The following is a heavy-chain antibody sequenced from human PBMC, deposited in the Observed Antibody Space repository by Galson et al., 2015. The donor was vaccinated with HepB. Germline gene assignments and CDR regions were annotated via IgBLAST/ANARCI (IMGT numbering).Heavy chain of an antibody. D-gene: IGHD6-13*01. CDR1: GFTFTVYY. J-gene: IGHJ3*02. CDR3: ATIAMDAFDI. V-gene: IGHV3-11*01. Sequence: SLRLSCAASGFTFTVYYMSWIRQAPGKGLEWLSYISGSGSAVYYADSVQGRFTISRDNAKNSLYLQMSSLRAEDTALYYCATIAMDAFDIWGQGTMVTVSS. CDR2: ISGSGSAV.